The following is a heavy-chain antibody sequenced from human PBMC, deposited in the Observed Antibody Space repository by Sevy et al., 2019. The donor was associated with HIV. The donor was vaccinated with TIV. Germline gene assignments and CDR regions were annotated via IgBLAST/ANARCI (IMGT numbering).Heavy chain of an antibody. CDR3: ARGAATDYYDTSGFSPSLDQ. D-gene: IGHD3-22*01. CDR1: GGSISGHF. J-gene: IGHJ4*02. CDR2: IYDSGST. V-gene: IGHV4-59*11. Sequence: SETLSLTCTVSGGSISGHFWSWIRQPPGKGLEWIAYIYDSGSTNYNASLRGRVTISVDTSKNQFSLGLSSVTAADTAGYYCARGAATDYYDTSGFSPSLDQWGQGILVTVSS.